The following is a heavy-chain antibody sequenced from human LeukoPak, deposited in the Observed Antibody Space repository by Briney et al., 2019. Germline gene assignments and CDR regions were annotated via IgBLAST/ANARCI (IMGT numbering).Heavy chain of an antibody. CDR2: IRYDGSNE. J-gene: IGHJ4*02. D-gene: IGHD2/OR15-2a*01. CDR3: ARNINGPDY. CDR1: GFTFSGYG. V-gene: IGHV3-30*02. Sequence: GGSLRLSCAASGFTFSGYGMHWVRQAPGKGLEWVAFIRYDGSNEYYADSVKGRFTISRDKSKNTLSLQMNGLRVEDTAVYYCARNINGPDYWGQGTLVTVSS.